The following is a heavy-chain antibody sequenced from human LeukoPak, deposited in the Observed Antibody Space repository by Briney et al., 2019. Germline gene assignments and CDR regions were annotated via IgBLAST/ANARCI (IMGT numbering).Heavy chain of an antibody. CDR2: INHSGST. CDR1: GGPFSGYY. Sequence: SETLSLTCAVYGGPFSGYYWSWIRQPPGKGLEWIGEINHSGSTNYNPSLKSRVTISVDTSKNQFSLKLGSVTAADTAVYYCARGYSYASDWGQGTLVTVSS. J-gene: IGHJ4*02. V-gene: IGHV4-34*01. D-gene: IGHD5-18*01. CDR3: ARGYSYASD.